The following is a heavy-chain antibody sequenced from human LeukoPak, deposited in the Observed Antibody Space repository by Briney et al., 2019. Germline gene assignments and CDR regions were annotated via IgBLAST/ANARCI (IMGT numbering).Heavy chain of an antibody. Sequence: SETLSLTYAVSGGSISSSNWWSWVRQPPGKGLEWIGEIYHSGSTNYNPSLKSRVTISVDKSKNQFSLKLSSVTAADTAVYYCARKGYGDYNRNFHYWGQGTLVTVSS. D-gene: IGHD4-17*01. CDR1: GGSISSSNW. CDR2: IYHSGST. CDR3: ARKGYGDYNRNFHY. J-gene: IGHJ4*02. V-gene: IGHV4-4*02.